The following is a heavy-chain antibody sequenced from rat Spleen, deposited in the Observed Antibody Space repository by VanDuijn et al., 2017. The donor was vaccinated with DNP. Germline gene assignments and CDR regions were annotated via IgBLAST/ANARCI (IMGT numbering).Heavy chain of an antibody. CDR1: YG. D-gene: IGHD1-2*01. V-gene: IGHV2-4*01. CDR3: ARYSTDYVMDA. CDR2: IWSGGSK. Sequence: YGVNWVCQPPGKGLEWIGTIWSGGSKDHNSALKSRLSISRDTSKSQVFLNMNSLQTEDTATYYCARYSTDYVMDAWGQGASVTVSS. J-gene: IGHJ4*01.